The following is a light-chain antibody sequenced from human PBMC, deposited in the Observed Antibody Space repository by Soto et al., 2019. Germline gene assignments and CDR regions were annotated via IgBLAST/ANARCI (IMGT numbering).Light chain of an antibody. J-gene: IGKJ1*01. Sequence: DIQMTQSPSSVSASVGDRVTIACRASQDISIHLAWFQQKPGKAPKSLIFGASSLQSGVPSKFSGSGSGTDSTLTIDSLQPEDFATYYCQQYHNYPPSFGQGTKVEIK. CDR2: GAS. CDR1: QDISIH. CDR3: QQYHNYPPS. V-gene: IGKV1-16*02.